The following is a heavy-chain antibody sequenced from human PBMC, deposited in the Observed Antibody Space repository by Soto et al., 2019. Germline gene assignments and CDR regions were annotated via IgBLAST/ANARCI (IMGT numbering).Heavy chain of an antibody. J-gene: IGHJ4*02. V-gene: IGHV3-72*01. CDR1: GFALSDHY. D-gene: IGHD3-22*01. CDR2: IRDKAQSYST. CDR3: AALTWGAYYLP. Sequence: EVQLVESGGDLVQPGGSLRLSCVASGFALSDHYMDWVRLAPGKGLEWLGLIRDKAQSYSTDYAESVRGRFTISRVDSKNSLYLQMNSLTTEDTAIYYCAALTWGAYYLPWGQGTLVTVSS.